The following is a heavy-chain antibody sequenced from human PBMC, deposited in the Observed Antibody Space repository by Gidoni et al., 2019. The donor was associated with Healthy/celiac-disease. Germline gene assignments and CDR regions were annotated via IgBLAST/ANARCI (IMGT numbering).Heavy chain of an antibody. CDR1: GYTLTELS. CDR3: ATEMIAEVAGTYLDY. V-gene: IGHV1-24*01. CDR2: FDPEDGET. Sequence: QVQLVQSGAEVKKPAASVTVSGKVSGYTLTELSMHWVRQAPGKGLEWMGGFDPEDGETIYAQKFQGRVTMTEDTSTDKAYMELSSLRSEDTAVYYCATEMIAEVAGTYLDYWGQGTLVTVSS. D-gene: IGHD6-19*01. J-gene: IGHJ4*02.